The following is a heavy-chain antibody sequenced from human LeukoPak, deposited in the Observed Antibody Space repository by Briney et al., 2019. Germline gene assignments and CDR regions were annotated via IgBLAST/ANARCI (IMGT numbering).Heavy chain of an antibody. CDR1: GFTFSSYG. D-gene: IGHD1-1*01. J-gene: IGHJ4*02. V-gene: IGHV3-30*18. CDR2: ISYDGSNK. Sequence: PGGSLRLSCAASGFTFSSYGMHWVRQAPGKGLEWVAVISYDGSNKYYADSVKGRFTISRDNAKNSLYLQMNSLTAEDTAMYYCAKATGTLGNWGQGTLVTVSS. CDR3: AKATGTLGN.